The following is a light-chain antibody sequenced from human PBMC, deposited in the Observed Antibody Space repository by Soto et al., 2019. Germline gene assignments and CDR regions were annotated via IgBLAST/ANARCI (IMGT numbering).Light chain of an antibody. CDR2: GAS. Sequence: EIVLMQSPDTLSLSPGERATLSCRASETISSHYIAWYQQKPGQAPRLLIFGASTRATGIPDRFSGSWSGTDFTLTISRLEPEDFAVYYCQQYGSSPLFTFGPGTKVDIK. J-gene: IGKJ3*01. CDR3: QQYGSSPLFT. V-gene: IGKV3-20*01. CDR1: ETISSHY.